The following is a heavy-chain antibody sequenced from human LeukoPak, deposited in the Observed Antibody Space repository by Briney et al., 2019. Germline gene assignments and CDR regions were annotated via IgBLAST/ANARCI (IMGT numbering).Heavy chain of an antibody. V-gene: IGHV3-30*14. J-gene: IGHJ6*04. D-gene: IGHD3-3*01. CDR1: GFTFSSYA. CDR3: AGEGRSVMDV. Sequence: PGGSLRLSCAASGFTFSSYAMHWVRQAPGKGLEWVAVISYDGSNKYYADSMKGRFTISRDNSKNTLYLQMNSLRAEGTAVYYCAGEGRSVMDVWGKGTTVTVSS. CDR2: ISYDGSNK.